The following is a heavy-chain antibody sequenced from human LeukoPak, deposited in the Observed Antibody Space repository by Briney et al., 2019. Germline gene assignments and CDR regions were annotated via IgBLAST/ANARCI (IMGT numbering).Heavy chain of an antibody. V-gene: IGHV4-4*02. CDR1: GGSITTTNY. CDR2: ISIAGRT. Sequence: SETLSLTCGVSGGSITTTNYWSWVRQPPGGGLEWIGEISIAGRTRYNPSLKSRVNISIDESKNHLYLNLASVTAADTAVYYCSRESGPFCPFGHWGQGTLVAVTS. CDR3: SRESGPFCPFGH. J-gene: IGHJ4*02. D-gene: IGHD1-26*01.